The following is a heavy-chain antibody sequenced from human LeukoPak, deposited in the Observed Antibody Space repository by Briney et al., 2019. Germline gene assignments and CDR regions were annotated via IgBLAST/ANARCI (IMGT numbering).Heavy chain of an antibody. D-gene: IGHD6-13*01. CDR1: GGTFSSYA. V-gene: IGHV1-69*04. CDR3: ARLRAAAAEGAFDI. Sequence: SVKVSCKASGGTFSSYAISWVRQAPGQGLEWMGRIIPIPGIANYAQKFQGRVTITADKSTSTAYMELSSLRSEDTAVYYCARLRAAAAEGAFDIWGQGTMVTVSS. J-gene: IGHJ3*02. CDR2: IIPIPGIA.